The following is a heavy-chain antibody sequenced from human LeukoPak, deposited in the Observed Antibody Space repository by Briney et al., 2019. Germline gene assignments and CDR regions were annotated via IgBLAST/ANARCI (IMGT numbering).Heavy chain of an antibody. CDR1: GGSISSYY. CDR2: IYTSGST. Sequence: SETLSLTCTVSGGSISSYYWSWIRQPPRKELEWIGYIYTSGSTNYNTSLKSRVTISVATSKNQFSLKLSSVTAADTAVYYCARHASLGSSIWFDPWGQGTLVTVSS. V-gene: IGHV4-4*09. J-gene: IGHJ5*02. CDR3: ARHASLGSSIWFDP. D-gene: IGHD6-6*01.